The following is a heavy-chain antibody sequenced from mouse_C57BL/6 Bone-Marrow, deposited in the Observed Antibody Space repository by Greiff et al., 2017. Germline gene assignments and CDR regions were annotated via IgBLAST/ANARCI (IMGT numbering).Heavy chain of an antibody. Sequence: VQLQQPGAELVMPGASVKLSCKASGYTFTSYWMHWVKQRPGQGLEWIGEIDPSDSYTNYNQKFKGKSTLTVDKSSSTAYMQLSSLTTEDSAVYYCARDYGTPYYAMDYWGQGTSVTVSS. D-gene: IGHD1-1*01. CDR2: IDPSDSYT. CDR1: GYTFTSYW. J-gene: IGHJ4*01. V-gene: IGHV1-69*01. CDR3: ARDYGTPYYAMDY.